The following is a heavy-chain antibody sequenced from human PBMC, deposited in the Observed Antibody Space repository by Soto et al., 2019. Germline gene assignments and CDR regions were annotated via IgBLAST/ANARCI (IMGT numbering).Heavy chain of an antibody. CDR3: IQSRCGGDCLQSYASYYYYGMDV. Sequence: QITLKESGPTLVKPTQTLTLTCTFSAFSLSTGGVGVGWIRQPPGKALEWLALIYWDDDKRYSPSLRSRLTITKDPSKNXVXLXISXMDPVDTATYYCIQSRCGGDCLQSYASYYYYGMDVWGQGTTVTVSS. J-gene: IGHJ6*02. D-gene: IGHD2-21*02. CDR1: AFSLSTGGVG. V-gene: IGHV2-5*02. CDR2: IYWDDDK.